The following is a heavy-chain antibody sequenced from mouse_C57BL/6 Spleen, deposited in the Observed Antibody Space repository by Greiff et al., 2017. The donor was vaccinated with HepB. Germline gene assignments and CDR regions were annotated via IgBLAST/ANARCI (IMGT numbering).Heavy chain of an antibody. V-gene: IGHV1-82*01. D-gene: IGHD2-12*01. CDR3: ARSYSPWYFDV. CDR1: GYAFSSSW. CDR2: IYPGDGDT. Sequence: VQLQQSGPELVKPGASVKISCKASGYAFSSSWMNWVKQRPGKGLEWIGRIYPGDGDTNYNGKFKGKATLTADKSSSTAYMQLSSLTSEDSAVYFCARSYSPWYFDVWGTGTTVTVSS. J-gene: IGHJ1*03.